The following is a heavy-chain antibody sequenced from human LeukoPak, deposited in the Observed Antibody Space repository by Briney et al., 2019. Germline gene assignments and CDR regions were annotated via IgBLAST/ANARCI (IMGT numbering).Heavy chain of an antibody. CDR3: AKAHYYYYYGMDV. J-gene: IGHJ6*02. CDR2: ISGGGGST. V-gene: IGHV3-23*01. Sequence: GGSLRLSCAASGFTFSSYAMTWVRQAPGKGLEWVPAISGGGGSTYYADSVKGRFTFSRDNSKNTLYLQMNSLRAEDTAVYYCAKAHYYYYYGMDVWGLGTTVTVSS. CDR1: GFTFSSYA.